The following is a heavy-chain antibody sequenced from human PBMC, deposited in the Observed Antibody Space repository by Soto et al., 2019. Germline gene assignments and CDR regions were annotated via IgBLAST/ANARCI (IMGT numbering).Heavy chain of an antibody. CDR2: IIPIFGTA. D-gene: IGHD1-26*01. Sequence: ASVKVSCKASGGTFSSYANSWVRQAPGQGLEKIGGIIPIFGTANYAQKFQGKVTITADESTSTAYMELSSLRSEATAVYYCVREGSAGNTTLFAFDIWGQGTMVTVSS. CDR1: GGTFSSYA. J-gene: IGHJ3*02. CDR3: VREGSAGNTTLFAFDI. V-gene: IGHV1-69*13.